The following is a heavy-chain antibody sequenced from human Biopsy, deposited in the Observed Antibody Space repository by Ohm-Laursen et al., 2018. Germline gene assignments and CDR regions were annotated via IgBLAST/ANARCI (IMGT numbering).Heavy chain of an antibody. Sequence: SLRLSCSASGFTFDEFAIHWVRQAPGRGLEWVAAINWNSDRLDYADSVKGRFTISRDNAKNSVYLQMNSLRGEDTAVYYCARAVGIAAAPIDYWGQGTLVTVSS. CDR2: INWNSDRL. CDR3: ARAVGIAAAPIDY. J-gene: IGHJ4*02. V-gene: IGHV3-9*01. D-gene: IGHD2-15*01. CDR1: GFTFDEFA.